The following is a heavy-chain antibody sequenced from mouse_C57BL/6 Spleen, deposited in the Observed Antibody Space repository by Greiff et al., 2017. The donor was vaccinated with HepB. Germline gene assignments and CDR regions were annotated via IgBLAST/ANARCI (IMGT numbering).Heavy chain of an antibody. J-gene: IGHJ4*01. CDR3: ARDYYGSSPYYAMDY. Sequence: VQLQQSGAELVRPGSSVKLSCKASGYTFTSYWMHWVKQRPIQGLEWIGNIDPSDSETHYNQKFKDKATLTVDKSSSTAYMQLSSLTSEDSAVYYCARDYYGSSPYYAMDYWGQGTSVTVSS. CDR2: IDPSDSET. CDR1: GYTFTSYW. D-gene: IGHD1-1*01. V-gene: IGHV1-52*01.